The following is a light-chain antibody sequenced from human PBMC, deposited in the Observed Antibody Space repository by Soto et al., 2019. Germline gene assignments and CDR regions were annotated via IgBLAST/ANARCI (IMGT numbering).Light chain of an antibody. J-gene: IGKJ1*01. CDR2: GAS. CDR1: QSVSSSY. V-gene: IGKV3-20*01. CDR3: QQYGSSPWT. Sequence: ESMLTQSPGTRSLSPGQRSTLSCRASQSVSSSYLAWYQQKPGQAPRLLIYGASSRATGIPDRFSGSGSGTDFTLTISRLEPEDFAVYYCQQYGSSPWTFGQGTKVDI.